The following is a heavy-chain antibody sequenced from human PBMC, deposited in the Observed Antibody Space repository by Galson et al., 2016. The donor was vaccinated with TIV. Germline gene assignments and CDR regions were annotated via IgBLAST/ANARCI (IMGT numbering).Heavy chain of an antibody. J-gene: IGHJ4*02. V-gene: IGHV7-4-1*02. CDR3: AREKAGPGY. CDR1: GYTFRNYA. CDR2: INTDTGHP. Sequence: SCKASGYTFRNYAMNWMRQAPGQGFEWMGWINTDTGHPTYAQGFTGRFVFSLDTSVNTAYLEITSLRTEDTAVYYCAREKAGPGYWGQGTLITVSS. D-gene: IGHD6-19*01.